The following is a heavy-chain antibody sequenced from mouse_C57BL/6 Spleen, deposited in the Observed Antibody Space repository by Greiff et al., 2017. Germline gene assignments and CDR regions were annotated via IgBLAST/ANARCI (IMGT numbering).Heavy chain of an antibody. J-gene: IGHJ4*01. CDR2: ISSGSSTI. Sequence: EVMLMESGGGLVKPGGSLKLSCAASGFTFSDYGMHWVRQAPEKGLEWVAYISSGSSTIYYADTVKGRFPISRDNAKNTRFLQMTSLRSEDTAMYYCARDPYAMDYWGQGTSVTVSS. CDR3: ARDPYAMDY. V-gene: IGHV5-17*01. CDR1: GFTFSDYG.